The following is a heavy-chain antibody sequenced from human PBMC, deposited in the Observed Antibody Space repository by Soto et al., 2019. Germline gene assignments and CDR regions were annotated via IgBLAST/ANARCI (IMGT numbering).Heavy chain of an antibody. Sequence: SSETLSLTCTVSGGSISGYYWSWIRQPPGKGLERIGYIYYSGSTTYNPSLKSRVTISVDTSKNQFSLKLNSVTAADTAVYYCARPGGSLDYWGKGTLVTVSS. V-gene: IGHV4-59*01. CDR2: IYYSGST. CDR3: ARPGGSLDY. CDR1: GGSISGYY. J-gene: IGHJ4*02. D-gene: IGHD2-15*01.